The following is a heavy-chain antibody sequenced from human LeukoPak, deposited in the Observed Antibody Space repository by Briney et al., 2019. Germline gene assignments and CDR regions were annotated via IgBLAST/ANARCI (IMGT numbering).Heavy chain of an antibody. CDR3: SRDGTQIDNSGFDV. V-gene: IGHV3-72*01. CDR2: IRRKRNGYTT. D-gene: IGHD3-22*01. CDR1: GFTFSDYI. J-gene: IGHJ3*01. Sequence: PGGSLRLSCAASGFTFSDYILDWVRQVPGKGLEWVGRIRRKRNGYTTEYAASVKGRFTISRDDSKKSLYLHMSSLKTEDTAVYHCSRDGTQIDNSGFDVWGQGTMVTVSS.